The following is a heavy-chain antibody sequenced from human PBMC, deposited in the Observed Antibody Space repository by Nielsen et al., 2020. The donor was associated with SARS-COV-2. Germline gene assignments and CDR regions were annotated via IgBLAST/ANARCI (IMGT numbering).Heavy chain of an antibody. CDR3: VKDGAYYGVRGVVHFGY. CDR2: IWYDGSNK. D-gene: IGHD3-10*01. J-gene: IGHJ4*02. CDR1: GFTFSSYG. Sequence: GGSLRLSCAASGFTFSSYGMHWVRQPPGKGLEWVAFIWYDGSNKDYADSVKGRFTISRDNSKNTLFLQMNSLRAEDTAVYYCVKDGAYYGVRGVVHFGYGGRGTVVTVSS. V-gene: IGHV3-30*02.